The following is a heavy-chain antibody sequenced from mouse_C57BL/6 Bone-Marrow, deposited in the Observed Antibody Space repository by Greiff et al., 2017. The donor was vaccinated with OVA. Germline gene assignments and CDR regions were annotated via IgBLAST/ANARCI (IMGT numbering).Heavy chain of an antibody. Sequence: QVQLQQPGAELVKPGASVKMSCKASGYTFTSYWITWVKQRPGQGLEWIGDIYPGSGSTNYNEKFKSKATLTVDTSSSTAYMQLSSLTSEDSAVYYGARRTTVVARGYFDVWGTGTTVTVSS. D-gene: IGHD1-1*01. CDR3: ARRTTVVARGYFDV. J-gene: IGHJ1*03. CDR1: GYTFTSYW. V-gene: IGHV1-55*01. CDR2: IYPGSGST.